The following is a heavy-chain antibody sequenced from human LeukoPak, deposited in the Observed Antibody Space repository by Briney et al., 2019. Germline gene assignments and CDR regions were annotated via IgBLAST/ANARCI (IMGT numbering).Heavy chain of an antibody. V-gene: IGHV3-53*01. CDR1: GVTVGTNS. Sequence: PGRSLRLSCAAPGVTVGTNSMSWARQSPGKGLEWVSVVYSGGSTYNADSVNGRFTVSRDNSRNTLFLQMNNLRAEDTALYFCASAREYCGSAECYEYFQHWGQGTLVIVSS. J-gene: IGHJ1*01. D-gene: IGHD2-21*01. CDR3: ASAREYCGSAECYEYFQH. CDR2: VYSGGST.